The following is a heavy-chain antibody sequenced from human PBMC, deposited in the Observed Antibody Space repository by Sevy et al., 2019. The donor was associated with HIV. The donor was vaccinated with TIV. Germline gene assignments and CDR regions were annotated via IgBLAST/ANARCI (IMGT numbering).Heavy chain of an antibody. CDR1: GYTFTSYY. J-gene: IGHJ4*02. D-gene: IGHD5-18*01. Sequence: ASVKVSCKASGYTFTSYYMHWVRQAPGQGLEWMGIINPSGGSTSYAQKFQGRVTMTRDTSTSTVYMELSSLRSEETAVYYCAREIGGIQLWRLGGVFDYWGQGTLVTVSS. V-gene: IGHV1-46*01. CDR2: INPSGGST. CDR3: AREIGGIQLWRLGGVFDY.